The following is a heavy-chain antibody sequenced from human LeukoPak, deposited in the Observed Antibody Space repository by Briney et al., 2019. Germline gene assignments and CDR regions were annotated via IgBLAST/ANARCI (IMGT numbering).Heavy chain of an antibody. CDR2: ISSSSSYT. J-gene: IGHJ4*02. CDR3: AREAIAAAGTVFDY. CDR1: GFTFSDYY. Sequence: PGGSLRLSCAASGFTFSDYYMSWVRQAPGKGLEWVSYISSSSSYTNYEDSVKGRFTISRDNAKNSLYLQMNSLRAEDTAVYYCAREAIAAAGTVFDYWGQGTLVSVSS. D-gene: IGHD6-13*01. V-gene: IGHV3-11*06.